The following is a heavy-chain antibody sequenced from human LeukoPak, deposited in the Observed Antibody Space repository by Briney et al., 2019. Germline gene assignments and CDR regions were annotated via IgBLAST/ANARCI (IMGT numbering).Heavy chain of an antibody. J-gene: IGHJ4*02. V-gene: IGHV1-69-2*01. Sequence: GASVKVSCKASGYTFTDYYMHWVQQAPGKGLEWMGRVDPEDGETIFAEKFQGRVTITADTSTDTAYMELSSLRSEDTAVYYCATFISIVVVVAATRNFDYWGQGTLVTVSS. CDR2: VDPEDGET. CDR1: GYTFTDYY. CDR3: ATFISIVVVVAATRNFDY. D-gene: IGHD2-15*01.